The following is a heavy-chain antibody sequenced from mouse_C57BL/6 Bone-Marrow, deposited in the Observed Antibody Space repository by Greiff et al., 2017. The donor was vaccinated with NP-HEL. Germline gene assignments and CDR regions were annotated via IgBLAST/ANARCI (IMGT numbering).Heavy chain of an antibody. V-gene: IGHV1-69*01. CDR1: GFTFTSYW. CDR2: IDPSDSSP. Sequence: VQLQQPGAELVMPGASVKLSCKASGFTFTSYWMHWVMQRPGPGLEWIGEIDPSDSSPNYNQKFKGKSTLTVDKSSSTAYMQLRSMTSEDSAVYYCERGPYWGQGTLVTVSA. CDR3: ERGPY. J-gene: IGHJ3*01.